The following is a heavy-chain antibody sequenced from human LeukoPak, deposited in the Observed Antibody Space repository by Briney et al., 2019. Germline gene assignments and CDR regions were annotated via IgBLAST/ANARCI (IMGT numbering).Heavy chain of an antibody. V-gene: IGHV4-31*03. D-gene: IGHD5-18*01. Sequence: PSETLSLTCTVSGVSISSGGYYWSWLRQHPGKGLEWIGYIYYSGSTYYNPSLKSRVTISVDTSKNQFSLKLSSVTAADTAVYYCARGLATAMARAYFDYWGQGTLVTVSS. CDR2: IYYSGST. J-gene: IGHJ4*02. CDR1: GVSISSGGYY. CDR3: ARGLATAMARAYFDY.